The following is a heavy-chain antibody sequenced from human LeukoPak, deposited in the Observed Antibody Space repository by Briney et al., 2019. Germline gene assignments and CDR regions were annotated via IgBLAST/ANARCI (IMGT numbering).Heavy chain of an antibody. CDR1: GYTFTSYY. D-gene: IGHD3-10*01. V-gene: IGHV1-46*01. Sequence: ASVKVSCXASGYTFTSYYMHWVRQARGQGLEWMAIINPSGGSTSYAQKFQGRVTMTRDTSTSTVYMELSSLRSEDTAVYYCARGPMVRGVYMNWFDPWGQGTLVTVSS. J-gene: IGHJ5*02. CDR2: INPSGGST. CDR3: ARGPMVRGVYMNWFDP.